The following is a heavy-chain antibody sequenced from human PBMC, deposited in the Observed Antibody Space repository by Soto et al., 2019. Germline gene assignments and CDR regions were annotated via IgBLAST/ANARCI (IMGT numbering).Heavy chain of an antibody. CDR3: ARRSSSWYFDY. CDR2: ISGSDGST. CDR1: GFTFSCYA. Sequence: EVQLLESGGGLVQPGGSLRLSCAASGFTFSCYAMNWVRQAPGKGLEWLSVISGSDGSTYYADSVKGRFTISRDNSKNTLNLQMNSLRAEDTAVYYCARRSSSWYFDYWGQGTLVTVSS. V-gene: IGHV3-23*01. D-gene: IGHD6-13*01. J-gene: IGHJ4*02.